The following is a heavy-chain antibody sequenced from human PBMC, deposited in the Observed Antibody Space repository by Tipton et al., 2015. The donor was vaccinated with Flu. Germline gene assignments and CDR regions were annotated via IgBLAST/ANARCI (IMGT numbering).Heavy chain of an antibody. CDR1: GGSISSGGYY. CDR3: ARVSLGRYYFDY. V-gene: IGHV4-31*01. CDR2: IYYSGST. Sequence: TLSLTCTVSGGSISSGGYYWSWIRQHPGKGLEWIGYIYYSGSTYYNPSLKSLVTISVDTSKNQFSLKLSSVTAADTAVYYCARVSLGRYYFDYWGQGTLVTVSS. J-gene: IGHJ4*02.